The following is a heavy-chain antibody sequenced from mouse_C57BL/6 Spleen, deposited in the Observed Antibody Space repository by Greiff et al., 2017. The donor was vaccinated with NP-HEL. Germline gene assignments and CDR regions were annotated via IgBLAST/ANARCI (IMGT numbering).Heavy chain of an antibody. CDR2: IHPNSGST. Sequence: QVQLQQPGAELVKPGASVKLSCKASGYTFTSYWMHWVKQRPGQGLEWIGMIHPNSGSTNYNEKFKSKATLTVDKSSSTAYMQLSSLTSEDSAVYYCARYYGSSYENFDVWGTGTTVTVSS. CDR3: ARYYGSSYENFDV. J-gene: IGHJ1*03. D-gene: IGHD1-1*01. CDR1: GYTFTSYW. V-gene: IGHV1-64*01.